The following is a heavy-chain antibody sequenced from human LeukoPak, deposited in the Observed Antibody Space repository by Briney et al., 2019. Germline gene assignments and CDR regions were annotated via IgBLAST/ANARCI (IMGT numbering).Heavy chain of an antibody. CDR3: AKDKRHWGGYYLDY. Sequence: PGGSLRLSCAASGLTFSSHWMHWVRQAPGKGLVWVSRITNDGSSTTYADSVKGRFTISRDKFKNTLYLQMNSLRAEDTAVYYCAKDKRHWGGYYLDYWGQGTLVTVSS. D-gene: IGHD3-16*01. CDR1: GLTFSSHW. V-gene: IGHV3-74*01. J-gene: IGHJ4*02. CDR2: ITNDGSST.